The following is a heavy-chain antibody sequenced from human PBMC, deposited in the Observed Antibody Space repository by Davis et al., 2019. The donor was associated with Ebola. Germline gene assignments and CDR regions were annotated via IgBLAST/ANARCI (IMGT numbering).Heavy chain of an antibody. J-gene: IGHJ5*02. CDR2: IIPVLGTP. CDR3: AIGAYKFGSGSYLFDP. V-gene: IGHV1-69*11. CDR1: GGTFYNFA. Sequence: SVKVSCKASGGTFYNFAVTWVRQAPGEGLEWMGTIIPVLGTPNYAQKLQGRVKINTDEVMTTAYMELSNLRFEDTAVYYCAIGAYKFGSGSYLFDPWGHGTLVTVSS. D-gene: IGHD3-10*01.